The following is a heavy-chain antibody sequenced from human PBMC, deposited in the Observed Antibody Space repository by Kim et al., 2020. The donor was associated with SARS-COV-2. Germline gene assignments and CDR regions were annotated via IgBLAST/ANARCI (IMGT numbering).Heavy chain of an antibody. J-gene: IGHJ5*02. CDR3: ARHTNWGYSWFDP. CDR2: ISFTDTI. D-gene: IGHD7-27*01. CDR1: GFDLRNYS. V-gene: IGHV3-48*01. Sequence: GGSLRLSCAASGFDLRNYSMSWVRQAPGKGLEWISYISFTDTIYYADSVQGRFTISRDKAKNSLVLHMNSLNADDTAVYYCARHTNWGYSWFDPWGQGTPVTVSS.